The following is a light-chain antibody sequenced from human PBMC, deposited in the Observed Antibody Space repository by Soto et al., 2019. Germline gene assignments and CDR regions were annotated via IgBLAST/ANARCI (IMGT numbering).Light chain of an antibody. V-gene: IGKV1-5*01. CDR2: DAS. J-gene: IGKJ1*01. Sequence: DIQMTQSPSTLSASVGDRVTITCRARQTISIWLAWYQQKPGKAPKLLIYDASILESGVPSRFSGSGSGTEFTLTISSLQPDDFATYYCQQYTSYPWTFXQGTKVDI. CDR1: QTISIW. CDR3: QQYTSYPWT.